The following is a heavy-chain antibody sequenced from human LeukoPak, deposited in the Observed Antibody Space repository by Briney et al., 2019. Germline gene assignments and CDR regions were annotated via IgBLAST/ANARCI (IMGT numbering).Heavy chain of an antibody. CDR3: TRLEYYYDSSGPTD. D-gene: IGHD3-22*01. CDR1: GFTFSGSA. V-gene: IGHV3-73*01. J-gene: IGHJ4*02. CDR2: IRSKANNYAT. Sequence: HPGGSLRLSCAASGFTFSGSAMHWVRQASGKGLEWIGRIRSKANNYATAYAASVKGRFTISRDDSKNTAYLQMNSLKTEDTAVYYCTRLEYYYDSSGPTDWGQGILVTVSS.